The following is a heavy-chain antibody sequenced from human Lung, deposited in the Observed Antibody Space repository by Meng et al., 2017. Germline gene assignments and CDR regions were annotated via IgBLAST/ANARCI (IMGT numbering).Heavy chain of an antibody. CDR3: ARDEDISAAGKLFGDY. J-gene: IGHJ4*02. V-gene: IGHV1-2*06. CDR1: GYTFAAYW. Sequence: QVPLVASGPEVNKPGASVKLSCKPSGYTFAAYWIHWLRQAPGQGLEWMGRIDPNNDHTQYAQNFQGRVTMTSDTSISTVYMELNGLRSDDTAVYYCARDEDISAAGKLFGDYWGQGTLVTVSS. CDR2: IDPNNDHT. D-gene: IGHD6-13*01.